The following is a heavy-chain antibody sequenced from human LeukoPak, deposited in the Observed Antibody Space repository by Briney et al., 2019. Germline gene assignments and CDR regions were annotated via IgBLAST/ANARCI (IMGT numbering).Heavy chain of an antibody. CDR2: IRYDGRHT. J-gene: IGHJ4*02. V-gene: IGHV3-30*03. CDR3: ASGLMGWPY. Sequence: PGGSLRLSCGASGFTFSSYDMHWVRRAPGKGLEWVAGIRYDGRHTYHADSVKGRFTISRDNSKNTLYLQMESLKTEDTAVYYCASGLMGWPYWGQGTQVTVSS. CDR1: GFTFSSYD. D-gene: IGHD6-19*01.